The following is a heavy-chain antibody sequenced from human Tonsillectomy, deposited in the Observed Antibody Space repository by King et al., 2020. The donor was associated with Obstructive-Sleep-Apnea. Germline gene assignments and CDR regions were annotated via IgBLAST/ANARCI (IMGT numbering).Heavy chain of an antibody. V-gene: IGHV4-4*07. J-gene: IGHJ4*02. CDR1: GGSISSYY. CDR2: IHTSGST. CDR3: ASWKVRGVIQEY. D-gene: IGHD3-10*01. Sequence: VQLQESGPGLVKPSETLSLTCTVSGGSISSYYWSWIRQPAGKGMEWIGRIHTSGSTNYNPSLKSRVSMSVDTSKTQFSLKLSSGPAADTAVYYWASWKVRGVIQEYWGQGTLVTVSS.